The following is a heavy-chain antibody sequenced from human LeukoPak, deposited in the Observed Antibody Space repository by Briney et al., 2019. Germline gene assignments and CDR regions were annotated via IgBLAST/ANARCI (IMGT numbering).Heavy chain of an antibody. J-gene: IGHJ4*02. Sequence: PGGSLRLPCAASGFTFSSYWMNWVRQAPGKGLEWVAYIKKDGSEKYYVDSVKGRFTISRDNTKGSLYLQMNSLRAEDAAVYYCARHTSGQPFDYWGQGTLVTVSS. V-gene: IGHV3-7*05. D-gene: IGHD6-19*01. CDR3: ARHTSGQPFDY. CDR2: IKKDGSEK. CDR1: GFTFSSYW.